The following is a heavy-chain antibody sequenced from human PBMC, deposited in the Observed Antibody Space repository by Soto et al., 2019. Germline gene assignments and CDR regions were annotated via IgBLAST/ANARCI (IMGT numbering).Heavy chain of an antibody. CDR2: IIPIFGTA. J-gene: IGHJ5*02. CDR3: ARDLSRDETYYYDSSGGNWFDP. Sequence: SVKVSCKASGGTFSSYAISWVRQAPGQGLEWMGGIIPIFGTANYAQKFQGRVTITADESTSTAYMELSSLRSEDTAVYYCARDLSRDETYYYDSSGGNWFDPWGQGTLVTVSS. CDR1: GGTFSSYA. D-gene: IGHD3-22*01. V-gene: IGHV1-69*13.